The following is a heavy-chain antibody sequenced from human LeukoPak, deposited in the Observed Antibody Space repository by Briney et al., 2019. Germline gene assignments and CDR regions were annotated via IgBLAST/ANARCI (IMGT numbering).Heavy chain of an antibody. V-gene: IGHV3-11*04. CDR1: GFTFSDYN. Sequence: GGSLRLSCAASGFTFSDYNMGWMRQAPGKGLEWVSYTRNSDNNMFYADSVKARFTISRDNAKNSLSLQMNSLRAEDTAVYYCVRDGGVSGYDLLDYWGQGTLVTVSS. CDR3: VRDGGVSGYDLLDY. D-gene: IGHD5-12*01. J-gene: IGHJ4*02. CDR2: TRNSDNNM.